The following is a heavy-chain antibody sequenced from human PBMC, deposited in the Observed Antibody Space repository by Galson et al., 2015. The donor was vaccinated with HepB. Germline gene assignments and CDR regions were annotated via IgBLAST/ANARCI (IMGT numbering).Heavy chain of an antibody. CDR1: GYTFTSYA. CDR3: ARGTRQYGPFGY. D-gene: IGHD2-8*01. J-gene: IGHJ4*02. Sequence: SVKVSCKASGYTFTSYAMHWVRQAPGQRLEWMGWINAGNGNTKYSQKFQGRVTITRDTSASTAYMELSSLRSEDTAVYYCARGTRQYGPFGYWGQGTLVTVSS. V-gene: IGHV1-3*01. CDR2: INAGNGNT.